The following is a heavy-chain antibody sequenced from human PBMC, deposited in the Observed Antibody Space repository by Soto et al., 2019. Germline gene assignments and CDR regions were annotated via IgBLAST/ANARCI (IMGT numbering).Heavy chain of an antibody. CDR1: GVTFRSYA. CDR3: AQEWVGGPTLCYGMDV. V-gene: IGHV3-23*01. Sequence: GLMRLSWAAAGVTFRSYAMSWVRKAKGKGLEWVSAISGSGGSTYYADSVKGRFTISRDNSKNTLYLQMNSLRAEDTAVYYCAQEWVGGPTLCYGMDVWGKGTTVTVSS. D-gene: IGHD2-15*01. J-gene: IGHJ6*04. CDR2: ISGSGGST.